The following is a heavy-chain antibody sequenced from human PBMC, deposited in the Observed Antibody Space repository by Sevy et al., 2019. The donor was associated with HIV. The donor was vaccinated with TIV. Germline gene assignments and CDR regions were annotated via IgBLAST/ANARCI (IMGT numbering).Heavy chain of an antibody. CDR1: GFTFSSYA. Sequence: GGSLRLSCAASGFTFSSYAMSWVRQAPGKGLEWVSAISGSGGSTYYADSVKGRFTISRDNSKNTLYLQMNSLRAEDTAVYYCAKDSPSSSSIHNWFDPWGQGTLVTVSS. CDR2: ISGSGGST. V-gene: IGHV3-23*01. CDR3: AKDSPSSSSIHNWFDP. D-gene: IGHD6-6*01. J-gene: IGHJ5*02.